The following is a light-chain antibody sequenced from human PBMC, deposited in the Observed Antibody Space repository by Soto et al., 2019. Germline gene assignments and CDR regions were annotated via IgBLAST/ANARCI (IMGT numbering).Light chain of an antibody. CDR3: GSYTATETPFV. CDR1: STDVGGYNY. J-gene: IGLJ1*01. Sequence: QSALAQPSSVSGSPGQSITISCTGTSTDVGGYNYVSWYQHHPGKGPKLIIYEVSNRPSGVSDRFSGSKSGNKASLIISNLEAEDEPEYHCGSYTATETPFVFGTGTKVTV. CDR2: EVS. V-gene: IGLV2-14*01.